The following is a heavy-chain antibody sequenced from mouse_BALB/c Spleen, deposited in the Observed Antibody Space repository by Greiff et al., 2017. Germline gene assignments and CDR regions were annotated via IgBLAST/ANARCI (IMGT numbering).Heavy chain of an antibody. D-gene: IGHD1-3*01. V-gene: IGHV14-1*02. Sequence: VQLQQSGAELVKPGASVKLSCTASGFNIKDYYMHWVKQRPEQGLEWIGWIDPENGNTIYDPKFQGKASITADTSSNTAYLQLSSLTSEDTAVYYCARAQPFAYWGQGTLVTVSA. J-gene: IGHJ3*01. CDR2: IDPENGNT. CDR1: GFNIKDYY. CDR3: ARAQPFAY.